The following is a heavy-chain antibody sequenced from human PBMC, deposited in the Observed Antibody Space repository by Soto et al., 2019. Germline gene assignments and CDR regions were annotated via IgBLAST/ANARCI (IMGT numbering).Heavy chain of an antibody. J-gene: IGHJ6*02. CDR3: VRGVSSSWLGPCDYNGIYI. Sequence: VASVKVSCKASGYTFTSYGISWVRQAPGQGLEWMGWISGYNGNTNLAQKLQGRVTMTTDTPTSTAFMELRSLRSDDTAVYYRVRGVSSSWLGPCDYNGIYICSQGNTV. V-gene: IGHV1-18*01. CDR1: GYTFTSYG. CDR2: ISGYNGNT. D-gene: IGHD6-13*01.